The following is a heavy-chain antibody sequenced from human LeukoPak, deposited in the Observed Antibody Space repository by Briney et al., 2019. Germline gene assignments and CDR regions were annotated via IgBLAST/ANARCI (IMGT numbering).Heavy chain of an antibody. J-gene: IGHJ4*02. CDR1: GFTFTNYW. CDR3: ARDPASPVPFDS. V-gene: IGHV3-7*05. Sequence: GGSLRLSCAASGFTFTNYWMTWVRQAPGEGLEWVANIKADGSEKLYVDSVKGRFTISRDNAKKSVYLQMNSLRAEDTAVYYCARDPASPVPFDSWGQGTLVTVSS. CDR2: IKADGSEK.